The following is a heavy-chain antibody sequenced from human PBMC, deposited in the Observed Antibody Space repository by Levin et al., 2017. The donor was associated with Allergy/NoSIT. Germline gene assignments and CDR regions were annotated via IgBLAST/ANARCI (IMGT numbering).Heavy chain of an antibody. D-gene: IGHD1-1*01. CDR1: GYTFTSYG. CDR2: ISAYNGNT. Sequence: ASVKVSCKASGYTFTSYGISWVRQAPGQGLEWMGWISAYNGNTNYAQKLQGRVTMTTDTSTSTAYMELRSLRSDDTAVYYCARGGYLRTSHGNPRANWFDPWGQGTLVTVSS. J-gene: IGHJ5*02. CDR3: ARGGYLRTSHGNPRANWFDP. V-gene: IGHV1-18*01.